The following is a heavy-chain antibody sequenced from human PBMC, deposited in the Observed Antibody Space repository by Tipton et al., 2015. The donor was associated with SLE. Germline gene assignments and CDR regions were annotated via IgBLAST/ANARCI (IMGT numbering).Heavy chain of an antibody. J-gene: IGHJ6*03. D-gene: IGHD7-27*01. V-gene: IGHV4-59*01. CDR2: IYYSGST. CDR3: ARSPPRPLGYYYYYYYMDV. Sequence: SWIRQPPGKGLEWIGYIYYSGSTNYNPSLKSRVTISVDTSKNQFSLKLSSVTAADTAVYYCARSPPRPLGYYYYYYYMDVWGKGTTVTVSS.